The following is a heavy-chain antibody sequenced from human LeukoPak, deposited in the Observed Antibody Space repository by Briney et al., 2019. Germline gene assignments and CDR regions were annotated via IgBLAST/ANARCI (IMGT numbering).Heavy chain of an antibody. CDR3: ARQPWGRPSYYYYYYMDV. CDR2: IADSGST. CDR1: GGSISRTTSY. V-gene: IGHV4-39*01. D-gene: IGHD3-10*01. J-gene: IGHJ6*03. Sequence: PSETLSLTCTVSGGSISRTTSYWGWIRQPPGKGLEWIASIADSGSTHYIPSLRSRVTISVDTSKNQISLKLISVTAADTAVYYCARQPWGRPSYYYYYYMDVWGKGTTVTVPS.